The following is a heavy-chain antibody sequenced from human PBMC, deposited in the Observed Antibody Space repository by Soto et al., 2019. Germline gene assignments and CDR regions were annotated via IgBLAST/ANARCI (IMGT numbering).Heavy chain of an antibody. CDR1: GYTFTSYG. CDR2: ISASNGNT. V-gene: IGHV1-18*01. D-gene: IGHD2-15*01. J-gene: IGHJ5*02. Sequence: QVQLVQSGAEVKNSGASVKVSCKASGYTFTSYGFSWVRQAPGQGLEWMGWISASNGNTNYAQKLQGRVTMTTDTSTGTAYMELRSLRSDDTATYYCARGDIVVLTGEFDPWGQGTLVTVSS. CDR3: ARGDIVVLTGEFDP.